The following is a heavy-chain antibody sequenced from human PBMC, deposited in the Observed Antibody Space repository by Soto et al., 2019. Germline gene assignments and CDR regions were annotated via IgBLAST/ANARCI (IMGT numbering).Heavy chain of an antibody. CDR3: ARMSPSYCAGTCYSEGVWIDH. D-gene: IGHD2-15*01. V-gene: IGHV4-59*01. CDR2: AFHSGFT. Sequence: PSETLSLTCTVSGGSISSDYWNWIRQPPGEGLESIGYAFHSGFTSYNPSPKSRVAISLDSSKNQFSLRLSSVTAADTAVYYCARMSPSYCAGTCYSEGVWIDHWGQGIQVTVSS. CDR1: GGSISSDY. J-gene: IGHJ4*02.